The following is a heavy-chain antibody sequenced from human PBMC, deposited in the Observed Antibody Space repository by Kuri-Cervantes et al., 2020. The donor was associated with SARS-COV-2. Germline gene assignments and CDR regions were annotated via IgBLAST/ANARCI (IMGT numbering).Heavy chain of an antibody. D-gene: IGHD6-25*01. Sequence: ASVKVSCKASGYTFTSYGISWVRQAPGQGLEWMGWISSYNGNTNYAQKLQGRVTMTTDTSTSTAYMELRSLRSDGTAVYSCAREKLAAVEGMDVWDQGTTVTVSS. J-gene: IGHJ6*02. V-gene: IGHV1-18*01. CDR1: GYTFTSYG. CDR3: AREKLAAVEGMDV. CDR2: ISSYNGNT.